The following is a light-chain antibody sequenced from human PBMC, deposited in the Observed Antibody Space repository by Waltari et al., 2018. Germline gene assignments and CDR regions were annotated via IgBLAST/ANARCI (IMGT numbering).Light chain of an antibody. V-gene: IGLV2-14*01. CDR1: SSDVGGYYS. CDR3: SSYTSSSTVV. Sequence: QSSLTQPASVSGSPGQSITISCTGTSSDVGGYYSFSWYLQHPGKAPKLMIYEVSNRPSGVSNRFSGSKSGNTASLTISGLQAEDEADYYCSSYTSSSTVVFGGGTKLTVL. CDR2: EVS. J-gene: IGLJ2*01.